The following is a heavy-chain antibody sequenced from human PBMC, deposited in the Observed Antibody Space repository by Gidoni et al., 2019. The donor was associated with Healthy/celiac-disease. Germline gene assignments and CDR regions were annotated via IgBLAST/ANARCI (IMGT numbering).Heavy chain of an antibody. Sequence: QVQLVQSGAEVKKPGASVTVSCKASGSPFTSYYMNWVRQAPGQGLEWMGIINPSGGSTSYAQKFQGRVTMTRDTSTSTVYMELSSLRSEDTAVYYCARALPSSSRQIGDYYGMDVWGQGTTVTVSS. V-gene: IGHV1-46*01. CDR3: ARALPSSSRQIGDYYGMDV. CDR1: GSPFTSYY. CDR2: INPSGGST. J-gene: IGHJ6*02. D-gene: IGHD6-13*01.